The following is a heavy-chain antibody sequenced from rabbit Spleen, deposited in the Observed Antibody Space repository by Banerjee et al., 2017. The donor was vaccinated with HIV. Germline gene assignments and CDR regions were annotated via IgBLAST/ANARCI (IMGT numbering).Heavy chain of an antibody. Sequence: QSLEESGGDLVKPGGSLALTCTASGFSFSSSYWICWVRQAPGKGLEWIGCIYTGSSGSTDYASWAKGRFTISKTSSTTVTLQMTSLTAADTATYFCARDSGSSFSSYGMDLWGQGTLVTVS. V-gene: IGHV1S40*01. CDR2: IYTGSSGST. CDR3: ARDSGSSFSSYGMDL. D-gene: IGHD8-1*01. CDR1: GFSFSSSYW. J-gene: IGHJ6*01.